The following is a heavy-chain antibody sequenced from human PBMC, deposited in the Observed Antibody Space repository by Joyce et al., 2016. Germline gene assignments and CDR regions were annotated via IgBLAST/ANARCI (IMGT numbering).Heavy chain of an antibody. D-gene: IGHD2-21*02. CDR1: GGAFSGYT. J-gene: IGHJ3*01. CDR2: IIPVLNKP. Sequence: QVQLVPSGAEVKKPGSSVKVSCKASGGAFSGYTVSWIRQATGQGLQWMGRIIPVLNKPDYAQKFQGRVTITVAKSTSTAYLEVRSLRSEDSALYYCARDWVVTPMARTFDLWGQGTMVTVST. CDR3: ARDWVVTPMARTFDL. V-gene: IGHV1-69*08.